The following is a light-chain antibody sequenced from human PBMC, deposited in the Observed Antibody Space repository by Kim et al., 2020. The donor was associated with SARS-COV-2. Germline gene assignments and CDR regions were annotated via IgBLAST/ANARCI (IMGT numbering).Light chain of an antibody. V-gene: IGKV3-20*01. Sequence: EIVLTQSPATLSVSPGERATLSCRASQSVSSSYLAWYQQNHGQATRLLMYGASSSTASIPDIFSGSASGTDFPLTISMLEEDDLAVYCCQYYGRSPLTFGGGTQVDIK. CDR1: QSVSSSY. CDR3: QYYGRSPLT. CDR2: GAS. J-gene: IGKJ4*01.